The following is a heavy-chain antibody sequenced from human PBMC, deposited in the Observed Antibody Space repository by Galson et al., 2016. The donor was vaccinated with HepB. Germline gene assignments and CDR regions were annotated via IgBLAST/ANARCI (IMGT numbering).Heavy chain of an antibody. Sequence: SLRLSCAAAGFNLGSFGMNWVRQTPGKGLEWVSSISVGGGSTYYADAVKGRFTISRDNSKNTLYLQMNSLRAEDTARYCCAKGRLAARGRGDYWGQGNLVTVSS. V-gene: IGHV3-23*01. CDR1: GFNLGSFG. CDR3: AKGRLAARGRGDY. D-gene: IGHD6-13*01. CDR2: ISVGGGST. J-gene: IGHJ4*02.